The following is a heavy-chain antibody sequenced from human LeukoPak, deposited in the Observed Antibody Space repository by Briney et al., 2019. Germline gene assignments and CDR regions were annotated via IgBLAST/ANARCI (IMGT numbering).Heavy chain of an antibody. D-gene: IGHD2-21*02. CDR2: ISGSGGST. J-gene: IGHJ2*01. CDR3: ARDGPEAYCGGDCHWYFDL. CDR1: GFTFSIYA. V-gene: IGHV3-23*01. Sequence: PGGSLRLSCAASGFTFSIYAMSWVRQAPGKGLEWVSAISGSGGSTYYADSVKGRFTISRDNSKNTLYLQMNSLRAEDTAVYYCARDGPEAYCGGDCHWYFDLWGRGTLITVSS.